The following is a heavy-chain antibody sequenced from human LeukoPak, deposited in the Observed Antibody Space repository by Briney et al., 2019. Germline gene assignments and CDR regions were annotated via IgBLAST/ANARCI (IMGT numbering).Heavy chain of an antibody. D-gene: IGHD3-9*01. Sequence: ASVEVSCKVSGYTLTELSMHWVRQAPGKGLEWMGGFDPEDGETIYAQKFQGRVTMTEDTSTDTAYMELSSLRSEDTAVYYCATANYDILTGLSYFDYWGQGTLVTVSS. CDR3: ATANYDILTGLSYFDY. V-gene: IGHV1-24*01. CDR1: GYTLTELS. J-gene: IGHJ4*02. CDR2: FDPEDGET.